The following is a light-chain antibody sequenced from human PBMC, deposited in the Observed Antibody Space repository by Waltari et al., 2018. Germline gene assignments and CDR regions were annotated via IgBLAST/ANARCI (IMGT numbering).Light chain of an antibody. J-gene: IGKJ1*01. V-gene: IGKV3-20*01. Sequence: EIVLTQSPGPLSLSPGERATPSCRASQSVSRALAWYQQNPGQAPRLHIYGASNRATGIPDRFSGSGSGTDFSLIISRLEPEDFAVYYCQHYVSLPVTFGQGTKVEIK. CDR3: QHYVSLPVT. CDR1: QSVSRA. CDR2: GAS.